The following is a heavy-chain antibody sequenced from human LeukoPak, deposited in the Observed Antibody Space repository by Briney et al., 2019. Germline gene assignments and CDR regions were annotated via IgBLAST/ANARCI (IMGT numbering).Heavy chain of an antibody. J-gene: IGHJ2*01. CDR2: ISDDGSNT. Sequence: GGSLRLSCTASGFTLSSFGMHWVRQAPGKGLEWVSVISDDGSNTYYADSVRGRFTISRDNSKNTLYLQLNSLRTEDTAVYYCAKDADTATIIYWYFDLWGRGTLVTVSS. V-gene: IGHV3-30*18. D-gene: IGHD5-18*01. CDR3: AKDADTATIIYWYFDL. CDR1: GFTLSSFG.